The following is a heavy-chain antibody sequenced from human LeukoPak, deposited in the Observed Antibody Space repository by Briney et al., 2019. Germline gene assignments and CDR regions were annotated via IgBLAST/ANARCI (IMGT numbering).Heavy chain of an antibody. CDR1: GGSFSGYY. D-gene: IGHD6-19*01. CDR2: INHSGST. J-gene: IGHJ6*03. Sequence: SETLSLTCAVYGGSFSGYYWSWIRQPPGKGLEWIGQINHSGSTNYSPSLKSRVTISVDTSKNQFSLKLSSVTAVDTAVYYCARHGPYSSGWYNYYYYMDVWGKGTTVTISS. CDR3: ARHGPYSSGWYNYYYYMDV. V-gene: IGHV4-34*01.